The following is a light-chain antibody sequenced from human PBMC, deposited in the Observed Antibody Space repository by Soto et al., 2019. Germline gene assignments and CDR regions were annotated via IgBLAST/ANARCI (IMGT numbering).Light chain of an antibody. CDR2: PSS. Sequence: DIQMTQSPSSLSASVGDRVTITCRASQNITTYLNWYQQKPGKAPKLLIYPSSSLQSGVSSNFSGSGSGTDFTLTISSLHPEDFATYYCQQTYITPYTFGQGTKLEI. J-gene: IGKJ2*01. CDR1: QNITTY. CDR3: QQTYITPYT. V-gene: IGKV1-39*01.